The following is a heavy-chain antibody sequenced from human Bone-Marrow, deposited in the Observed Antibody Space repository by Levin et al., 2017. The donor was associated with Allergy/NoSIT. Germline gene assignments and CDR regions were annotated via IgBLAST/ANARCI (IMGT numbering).Heavy chain of an antibody. D-gene: IGHD1-7*01. CDR3: ARKTSGTTWFDP. CDR2: ISGTDTTI. CDR1: GFTFSIYE. J-gene: IGHJ5*02. V-gene: IGHV3-48*03. Sequence: GGSLRLSFAASGFTFSIYEMNWVRQAPGKGLEWVSYISGTDTTIYYADSVKGRFTISRDNAKNSLYLQMNSLRAEDTAVYYCARKTSGTTWFDPWGQGTLVTVSS.